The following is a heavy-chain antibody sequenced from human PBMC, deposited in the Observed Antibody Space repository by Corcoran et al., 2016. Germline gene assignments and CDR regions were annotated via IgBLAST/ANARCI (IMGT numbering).Heavy chain of an antibody. CDR1: GYTFSTYD. J-gene: IGHJ4*02. Sequence: QVQLVQAGAEVKKPGASVKVSCKASGYTFSTYDINWVRQATGQGLEWMGWRNPNSGNTGYAQKFQGRVTMTRNTSRNTDYMELSSLRSEDTAVYYCARECGYASRDYWGQGTLVTVSS. CDR3: ARECGYASRDY. V-gene: IGHV1-8*01. D-gene: IGHD2-8*01. CDR2: RNPNSGNT.